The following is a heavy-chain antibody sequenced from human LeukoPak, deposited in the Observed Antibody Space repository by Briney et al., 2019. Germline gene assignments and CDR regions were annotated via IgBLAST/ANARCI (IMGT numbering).Heavy chain of an antibody. V-gene: IGHV3-23*01. Sequence: QLGGSLSLSCAASGFTFSSYAMSWVRQAPGKGLEWVSAISGSGGSTYYADSVKGRFTISRDNSKNTLYPQMNSLRAEDTAVYYCAKGSGRGYSYGFDYWGQGTLVTVSS. D-gene: IGHD5-18*01. CDR3: AKGSGRGYSYGFDY. CDR1: GFTFSSYA. CDR2: ISGSGGST. J-gene: IGHJ4*02.